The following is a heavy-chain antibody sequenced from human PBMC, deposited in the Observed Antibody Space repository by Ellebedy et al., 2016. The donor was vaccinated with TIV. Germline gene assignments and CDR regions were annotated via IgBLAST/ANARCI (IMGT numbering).Heavy chain of an antibody. CDR3: ASSRYHYYVGNTIFVY. J-gene: IGHJ4*02. Sequence: AASVKVSCKASGYTFTRYYIHWVRQAPGQGFEYMGIINPSGGRTSYAQKFQGRVTMTRDTSTSTFYMELSSLRSEDTAVYYCASSRYHYYVGNTIFVYWGQGTLVTVSS. CDR1: GYTFTRYY. CDR2: INPSGGRT. V-gene: IGHV1-46*01. D-gene: IGHD3-10*01.